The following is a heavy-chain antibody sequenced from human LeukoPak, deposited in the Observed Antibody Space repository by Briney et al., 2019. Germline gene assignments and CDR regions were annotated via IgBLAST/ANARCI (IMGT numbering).Heavy chain of an antibody. J-gene: IGHJ5*02. V-gene: IGHV3-9*01. D-gene: IGHD3-22*01. Sequence: PGGSLRLSCAASGFTFDDYAMHWVRQAPGKGLEWVSGISWNSGSIGYADSVKGRFTISRDNAKNSLYLQMNSLRAEDTALYYCASTYYYDSSGYSWGQGTLVTVSS. CDR2: ISWNSGSI. CDR1: GFTFDDYA. CDR3: ASTYYYDSSGYS.